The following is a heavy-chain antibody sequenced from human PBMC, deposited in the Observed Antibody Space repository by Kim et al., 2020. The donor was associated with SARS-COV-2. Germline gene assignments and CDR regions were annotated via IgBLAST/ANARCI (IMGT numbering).Heavy chain of an antibody. D-gene: IGHD3-3*01. CDR2: IIPIFGTA. CDR3: AVRSVGNYYYYGMDV. J-gene: IGHJ6*02. V-gene: IGHV1-69*13. CDR1: GGTFSSYA. Sequence: SVKVSCKASGGTFSSYAISWVRQAPGQGLEWMGGIIPIFGTANYAQKFQGRVTITADESTSTAYMELSSLRSEDTAVYYCAVRSVGNYYYYGMDVWGQGTTVTVSS.